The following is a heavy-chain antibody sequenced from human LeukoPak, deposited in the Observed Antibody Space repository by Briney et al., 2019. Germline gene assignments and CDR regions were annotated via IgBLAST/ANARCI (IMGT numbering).Heavy chain of an antibody. V-gene: IGHV3-49*03. D-gene: IGHD3-22*01. CDR2: IRSKAYGGTT. J-gene: IGHJ4*02. Sequence: GGSLRLSCTASGFTIGDYAMSWFRQAPGKGMEWVGFIRSKAYGGTTEYAASVKGRFTISRDDSKSIAYLQMYSLKTEDTAVYYCTRDDYYDSSGRPDYWGQGTLVTVSS. CDR3: TRDDYYDSSGRPDY. CDR1: GFTIGDYA.